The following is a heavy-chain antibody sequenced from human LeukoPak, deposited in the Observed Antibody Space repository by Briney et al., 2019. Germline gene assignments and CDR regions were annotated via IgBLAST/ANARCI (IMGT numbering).Heavy chain of an antibody. CDR3: ARDYYGSGNYQHY. CDR1: GDSISPYY. CDR2: IYTSGSA. V-gene: IGHV4-4*07. D-gene: IGHD3-10*01. J-gene: IGHJ4*02. Sequence: PSETLSLTCTVSGDSISPYYWSWIRQPAGKGLEWIGRIYTSGSADYNPSLKSRVTMSLDTSKNQISLKLYSVTAADTAVYYCARDYYGSGNYQHYWGQGTLVTVSS.